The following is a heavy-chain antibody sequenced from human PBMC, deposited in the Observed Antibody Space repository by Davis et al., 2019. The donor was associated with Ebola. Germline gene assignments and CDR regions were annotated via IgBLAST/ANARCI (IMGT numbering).Heavy chain of an antibody. Sequence: GGSLRLSCAASGFTFSYYSMNWVRQAPGKGLEWVSSISSSSSYIYYADSVKGRFTIPRDNAKNSLYLQMNSLRAEDTAVYYCAKVPYDSSGYYFYYFDYWGQGTLVTVSS. CDR1: GFTFSYYS. J-gene: IGHJ4*02. CDR2: ISSSSSYI. V-gene: IGHV3-21*01. D-gene: IGHD3-22*01. CDR3: AKVPYDSSGYYFYYFDY.